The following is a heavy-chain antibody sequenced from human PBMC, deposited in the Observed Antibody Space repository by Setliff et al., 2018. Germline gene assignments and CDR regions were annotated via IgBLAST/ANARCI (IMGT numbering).Heavy chain of an antibody. V-gene: IGHV4-61*02. CDR1: GGSISSGSDY. D-gene: IGHD1-26*01. J-gene: IGHJ4*02. CDR3: TKGRVGLAARAGY. Sequence: KTSETLSLTCTVSGGSISSGSDYWSWIRQSAGKGLEWIGRIYASGSTEYNPSLGSRVTISVDTSRNQFSLQLSSVTSADTAIYYCTKGRVGLAARAGYWGQGTLVTVSS. CDR2: IYASGST.